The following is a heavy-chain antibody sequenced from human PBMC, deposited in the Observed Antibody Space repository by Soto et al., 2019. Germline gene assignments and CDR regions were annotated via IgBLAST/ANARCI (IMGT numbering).Heavy chain of an antibody. Sequence: PSETLCLTCIVSGGSISSSSYYWGWIRQPPGQGLEWIGSIYYSGCTYYNPSLKSRVTISVDTSKNQFSLKLSSVNASDTALFYCERHSARNWFDPWGQGTLVTVSS. CDR2: IYYSGCT. CDR3: ERHSARNWFDP. J-gene: IGHJ5*02. V-gene: IGHV4-39*01. D-gene: IGHD6-6*01. CDR1: GGSISSSSYY.